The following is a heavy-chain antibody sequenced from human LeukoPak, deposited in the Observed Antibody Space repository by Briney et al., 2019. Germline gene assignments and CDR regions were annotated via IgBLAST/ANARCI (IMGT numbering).Heavy chain of an antibody. D-gene: IGHD3-10*01. V-gene: IGHV3-23*01. Sequence: WGSLRLSCAASGFTFSSNAMSWVRQAPGKGLEWVSVISSSGSSSYYADSVKGRFTISRDNSKNTLYLQMNSLRAEDTATYYCAKNFGSGNYRSFDYWGQGTLVTVSS. J-gene: IGHJ4*02. CDR1: GFTFSSNA. CDR2: ISSSGSSS. CDR3: AKNFGSGNYRSFDY.